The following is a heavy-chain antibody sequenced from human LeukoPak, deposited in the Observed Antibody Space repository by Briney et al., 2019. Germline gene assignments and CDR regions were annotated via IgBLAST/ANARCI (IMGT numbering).Heavy chain of an antibody. J-gene: IGHJ4*02. CDR2: IISTGGTT. CDR3: ATGFWGYCSRNSCPLDN. Sequence: GGSLRLSCAASGFTFSSYSMNWVRQAPGKGLEWISYIISTGGTTYYADSVKGRFTISRDNANNSLSLQMSSLRAEDTAVYYCATGFWGYCSRNSCPLDNWGQGTLVTVAS. D-gene: IGHD2-2*01. V-gene: IGHV3-48*01. CDR1: GFTFSSYS.